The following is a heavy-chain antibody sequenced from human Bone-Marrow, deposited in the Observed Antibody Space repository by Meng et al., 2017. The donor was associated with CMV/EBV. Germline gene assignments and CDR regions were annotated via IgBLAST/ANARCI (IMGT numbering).Heavy chain of an antibody. CDR1: GGSISSSSYY. CDR3: ASSVAMVSWFDP. D-gene: IGHD5-12*01. J-gene: IGHJ5*02. CDR2: IYYSGST. Sequence: SETRSLTGTVSGGSISSSSYYWGWIRQPPGKGLEGIGSIYYSGSTYYNTSLKSRVTRSVDTYKNQFSLKLSSVTAADTAVYYCASSVAMVSWFDPWGQGTLVPVSS. V-gene: IGHV4-39*07.